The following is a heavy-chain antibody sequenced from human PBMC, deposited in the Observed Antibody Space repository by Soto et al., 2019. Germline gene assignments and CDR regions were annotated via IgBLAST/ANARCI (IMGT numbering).Heavy chain of an antibody. CDR2: MNPNTGGA. V-gene: IGHV1-2*02. D-gene: IGHD3-16*02. Sequence: ASVKVSCKTAGYTFADFYIHWVRQAPGQGFEWMGWMNPNTGGAVYAQKFLGRVAMTRDTSISTAYMELSRLSSNDTAVYFCAALSLDAFVTGSNWG. CDR1: GYTFADFY. J-gene: IGHJ1*01. CDR3: AALSLDAFVTGSN.